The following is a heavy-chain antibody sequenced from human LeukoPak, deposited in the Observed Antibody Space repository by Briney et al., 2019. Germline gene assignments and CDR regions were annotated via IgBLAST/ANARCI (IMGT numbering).Heavy chain of an antibody. CDR3: ARAARRGHYDSSGYYYYY. CDR2: ISAYDGNT. V-gene: IGHV1-18*01. Sequence: GASVKVSCKASGYTFTSYDISWLRQAPGQGLEWMGWISAYDGNTNYAQKLQGRVTMTTDTSTSTAYMELRSLRSDDTAVYYCARAARRGHYDSSGYYYYYWGQGTLVTVSS. D-gene: IGHD3-22*01. J-gene: IGHJ4*02. CDR1: GYTFTSYD.